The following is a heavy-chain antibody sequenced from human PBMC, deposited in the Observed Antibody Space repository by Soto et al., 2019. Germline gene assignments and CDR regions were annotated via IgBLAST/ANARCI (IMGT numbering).Heavy chain of an antibody. CDR2: VYHTGST. V-gene: IGHV4-4*02. CDR3: AKDERSGYQWKY. D-gene: IGHD3-22*01. CDR1: GGSISSSNW. Sequence: QVQLQESGPGLLKPSGTLSLTCAVSGGSISSSNWWSWVRQPPGQGLEWIGEVYHTGSTNYSPSLKSRVTISVDKSKNQFSLRLSSVTAADTAVYYCAKDERSGYQWKYWGQGTLVTVS. J-gene: IGHJ4*02.